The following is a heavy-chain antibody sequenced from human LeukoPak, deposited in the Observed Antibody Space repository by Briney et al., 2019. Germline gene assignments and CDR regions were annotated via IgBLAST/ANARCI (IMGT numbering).Heavy chain of an antibody. D-gene: IGHD5-18*01. CDR3: AREGYSYGYVSDYYYYMDV. Sequence: PGRSLRLSCAASGFRFSSYGMHWVRQAPGKGLEWVANIKQDGSEKYYVDSVKGRFTISRDNAKNSLYLQMNSLRAEDTAVYYCAREGYSYGYVSDYYYYMDVWGKGTTVTVSS. CDR2: IKQDGSEK. V-gene: IGHV3-7*01. J-gene: IGHJ6*03. CDR1: GFRFSSYG.